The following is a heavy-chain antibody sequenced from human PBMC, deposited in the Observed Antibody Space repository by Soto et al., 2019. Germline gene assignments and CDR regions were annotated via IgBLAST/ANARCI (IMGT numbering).Heavy chain of an antibody. CDR2: IYPADPEV. Sequence: PGESLKISCKGSGYSFTNYWIAWVRQMPGKGLEWMGIIYPADPEVKYSPSFQGQVTISADKSISTAYLQWHSVKSSDTAIYYCARLYGSGWFYYNHWGQGTLVTVSS. CDR3: ARLYGSGWFYYNH. D-gene: IGHD6-19*01. J-gene: IGHJ4*02. CDR1: GYSFTNYW. V-gene: IGHV5-51*01.